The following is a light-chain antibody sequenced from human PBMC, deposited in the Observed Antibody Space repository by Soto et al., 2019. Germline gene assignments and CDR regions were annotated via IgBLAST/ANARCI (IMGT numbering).Light chain of an antibody. CDR1: QRVRSDY. J-gene: IGKJ4*01. Sequence: EIVLTQPPAPLSLSPGDRATLSCRARQRVRSDYFAWYQQKPGQAPRVIIFCVSTRATAILDRSRARESGTDFTLTISRLGPDDFGRYYCQQYGNSPLTFGGGTKVDIK. CDR2: CVS. CDR3: QQYGNSPLT. V-gene: IGKV3-20*01.